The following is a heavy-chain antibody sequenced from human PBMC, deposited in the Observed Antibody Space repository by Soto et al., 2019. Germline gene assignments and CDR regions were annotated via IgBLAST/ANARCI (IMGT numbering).Heavy chain of an antibody. CDR1: GCSISSGDYY. V-gene: IGHV4-30-4*01. Sequence: PSETLSLTCTVSGCSISSGDYYWSWIRQPPGKGLEWIGYIYYSGSTYYNPSLKSRVTISVDTSKNQFSLKLSSVTAADTAVYYCACNSYGYNLHAYWGQGTLVTVSS. J-gene: IGHJ1*01. D-gene: IGHD5-18*01. CDR2: IYYSGST. CDR3: ACNSYGYNLHAY.